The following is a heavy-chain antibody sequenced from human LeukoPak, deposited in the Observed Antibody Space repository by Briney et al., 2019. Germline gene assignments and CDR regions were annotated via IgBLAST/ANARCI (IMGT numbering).Heavy chain of an antibody. CDR2: IRYDGSNE. V-gene: IGHV3-30*02. CDR3: CGDFDY. CDR1: GFTFRSYG. D-gene: IGHD2-21*01. J-gene: IGHJ4*02. Sequence: GGSLRLSCAASGFTFRSYGMHWVRQAPDKGLDWVAFIRYDGSNEYYADSVKGRFTISRDNSKNTLYSQMNSLRGEDTAVYYCCGDFDYWGQGTLVTVSS.